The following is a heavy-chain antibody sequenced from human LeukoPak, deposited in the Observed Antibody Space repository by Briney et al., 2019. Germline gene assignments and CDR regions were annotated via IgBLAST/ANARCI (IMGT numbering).Heavy chain of an antibody. CDR1: GFTCSSFD. D-gene: IGHD1-1*01. CDR2: IGTASDT. Sequence: EAGGSLRLSCEASGFTCSSFDMHWVRQPTGQGLEWVSTIGTASDTYYPGSVEGRFTLSRDNAKNSLYLQMNSLTAGDTAVYYCARGPPRGKYYYMDVWGKGTTVTVSS. V-gene: IGHV3-13*01. J-gene: IGHJ6*03. CDR3: ARGPPRGKYYYMDV.